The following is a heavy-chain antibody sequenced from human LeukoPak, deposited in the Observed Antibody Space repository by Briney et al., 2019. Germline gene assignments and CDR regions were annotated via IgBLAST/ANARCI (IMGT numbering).Heavy chain of an antibody. CDR1: GGTFSSYA. CDR3: ARDGFLESYGFDY. CDR2: IIPILGIA. D-gene: IGHD3-3*01. Sequence: SVKVSCKASGGTFSSYAISWVRQAPGQGLEWMGRIIPILGIANYAQKFQGRVTITADKSTSTAYMELSSLRSEDTAVYYCARDGFLESYGFDYWGQGALVTVSS. V-gene: IGHV1-69*04. J-gene: IGHJ4*02.